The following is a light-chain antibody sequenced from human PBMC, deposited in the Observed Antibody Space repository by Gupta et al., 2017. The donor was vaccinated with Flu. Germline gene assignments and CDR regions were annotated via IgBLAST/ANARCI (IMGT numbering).Light chain of an antibody. J-gene: IGKJ5*01. CDR2: GAS. CDR1: QTVSVN. Sequence: EVVLTQSPATLSVSPGERATLSCRASQTVSVNLDWYQQKPGQAPRLLIYGASTRAAGVPGRFNGSGSGTEFTLTISSLQSDDSAVYFCQQYNNWPPITFGQGTRLE. CDR3: QQYNNWPPIT. V-gene: IGKV3-15*01.